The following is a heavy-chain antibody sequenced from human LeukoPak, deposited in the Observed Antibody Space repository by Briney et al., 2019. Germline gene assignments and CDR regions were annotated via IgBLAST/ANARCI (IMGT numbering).Heavy chain of an antibody. CDR2: MNPNSGNT. V-gene: IGHV1-8*01. CDR1: GYTFTSYD. J-gene: IGHJ6*02. D-gene: IGHD3-22*01. CDR3: ARDRPNYDSSGLPMYGMDV. Sequence: GASVKVSCKASGYTFTSYDINWVRQATGQGLEWMGWMNPNSGNTGYAQKFQGRVTMTRNTSISTAYMELSSLRSEDTAVYYCARDRPNYDSSGLPMYGMDVWGQGTTVTVSS.